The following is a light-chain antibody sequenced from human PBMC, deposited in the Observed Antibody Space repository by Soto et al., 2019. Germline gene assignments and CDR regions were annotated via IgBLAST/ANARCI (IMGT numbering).Light chain of an antibody. Sequence: DIQVTQSPSSLSASVGDRVTITCRASQSTTTFLNWYQQKPGNAPKLLIYAASSLQTGVPSRFSGSGSGTDFTLTISSLQREDFATYYCQQAYGAPPTFGQGTKVDIK. CDR2: AAS. CDR1: QSTTTF. J-gene: IGKJ1*01. V-gene: IGKV1-39*01. CDR3: QQAYGAPPT.